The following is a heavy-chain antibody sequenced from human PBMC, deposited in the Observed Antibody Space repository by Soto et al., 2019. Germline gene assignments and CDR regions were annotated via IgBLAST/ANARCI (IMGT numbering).Heavy chain of an antibody. Sequence: QAQLVQSGAEVRKPGASVKVSCKASGYTFTTYDINWVRQAPGQGLEWLGWMDPNSGSTGYAQNFQGRITMTRNISRNTAHMELSSLQSEDTAVYYCARERKFDFWRTGLDVWGQGTTVTVSS. CDR3: ARERKFDFWRTGLDV. V-gene: IGHV1-8*01. J-gene: IGHJ6*02. D-gene: IGHD3-3*01. CDR2: MDPNSGST. CDR1: GYTFTTYD.